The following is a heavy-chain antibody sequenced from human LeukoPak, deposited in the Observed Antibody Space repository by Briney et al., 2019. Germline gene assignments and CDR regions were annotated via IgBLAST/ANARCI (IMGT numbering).Heavy chain of an antibody. V-gene: IGHV3-23*01. CDR2: ISASGDRT. CDR1: GFTFSNYD. Sequence: GGSLRLPCAASGFTFSNYDISWVRQTPEKGLEWVAAISASGDRTYYADSVKGRFTISRDDSKNTLYLQMNSLRAEDTALYYCARDTYGAPDSWGQGTLVTVSS. J-gene: IGHJ4*02. D-gene: IGHD4-17*01. CDR3: ARDTYGAPDS.